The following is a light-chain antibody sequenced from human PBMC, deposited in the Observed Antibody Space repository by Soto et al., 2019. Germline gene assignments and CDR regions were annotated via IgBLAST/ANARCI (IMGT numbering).Light chain of an antibody. CDR2: GAS. J-gene: IGKJ4*01. CDR3: QQYGSSPLT. V-gene: IGKV3-20*01. CDR1: QSVSSSS. Sequence: EIVLTQSPGTLSLSPGERATLSCRASQSVSSSSLAWYQQKPDQAPRLLIYGASSTATGIPDRFSGSGSGTDFTLTISLLEPEDFAVYYCQQYGSSPLTFGGGTKVEIK.